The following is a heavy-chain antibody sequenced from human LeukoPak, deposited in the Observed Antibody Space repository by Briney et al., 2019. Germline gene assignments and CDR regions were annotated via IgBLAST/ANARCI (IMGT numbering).Heavy chain of an antibody. V-gene: IGHV1-2*02. CDR3: ARVRTGTTVYMDV. CDR2: INPNSGGT. CDR1: GYTFTGYY. Sequence: GASVKVSRKASGYTFTGYYMHWVRQAPGQGLEWMGWINPNSGGTNYAQKFQGRVTMTRDTSISTAYMGLSRLRSDDTAVYYCARVRTGTTVYMDVWGKGTTVTVSS. J-gene: IGHJ6*03. D-gene: IGHD1-7*01.